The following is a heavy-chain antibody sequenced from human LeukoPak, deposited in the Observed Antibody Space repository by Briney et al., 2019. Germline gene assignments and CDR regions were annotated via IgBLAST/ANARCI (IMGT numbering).Heavy chain of an antibody. J-gene: IGHJ4*02. V-gene: IGHV4-34*01. CDR3: ARGRY. CDR2: INHSGST. Sequence: PSETLSLTCAVYGGSFSGYYWSWIRQPPGKGLEWIGEINHSGSTNYNPSLKSRVTISVDTSNNQFSLKLSSVTAADTAVYYCARGRYWGQGTLVTVSS. CDR1: GGSFSGYY.